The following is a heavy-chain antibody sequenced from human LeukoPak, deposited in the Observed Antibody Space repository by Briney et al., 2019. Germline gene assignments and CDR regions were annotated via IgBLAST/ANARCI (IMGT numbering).Heavy chain of an antibody. CDR3: AKDLKAGYSYGYLDY. D-gene: IGHD5-18*01. J-gene: IGHJ4*02. V-gene: IGHV3-23*01. CDR2: ISGSGGST. Sequence: GGSLRLSCAASGFTFSSYAVSWVRQAPGKGLEWVSDISGSGGSTYYADSVKGRFTISRDNSKNTLYLQMNSLRAEDTAVYYCAKDLKAGYSYGYLDYWGQGTLVTVSS. CDR1: GFTFSSYA.